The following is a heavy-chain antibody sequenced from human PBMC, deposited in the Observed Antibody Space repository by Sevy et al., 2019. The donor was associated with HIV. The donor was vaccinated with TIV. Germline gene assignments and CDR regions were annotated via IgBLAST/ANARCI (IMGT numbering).Heavy chain of an antibody. V-gene: IGHV3-48*01. CDR3: ARGVIVVGVAFDI. J-gene: IGHJ3*02. CDR2: ISSSSSTI. CDR1: GFTFSSYS. D-gene: IGHD2-15*01. Sequence: GGSLRLSCAASGFTFSSYSMNWVRQAPGKGLEWVSYISSSSSTIYYADSVKGRFTISRDNAKNSLYLQMNSLRAEDTAVYYCARGVIVVGVAFDIWGQGTMVTVSS.